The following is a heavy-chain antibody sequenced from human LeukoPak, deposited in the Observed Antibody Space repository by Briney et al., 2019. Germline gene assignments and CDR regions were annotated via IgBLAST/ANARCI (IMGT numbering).Heavy chain of an antibody. Sequence: PSETLCLTCSVSGDSIDASYWSWIRQPPGKGLEWIGYMYYRGITNYNTSPKSRVTISIDTSKNAFSLSLSAVRAAHTALYYCAGLAIIIGRDAFDLWGQGTLVTVS. V-gene: IGHV4-59*08. J-gene: IGHJ3*01. CDR1: GDSIDASY. CDR2: MYYRGIT. D-gene: IGHD2/OR15-2a*01. CDR3: AGLAIIIGRDAFDL.